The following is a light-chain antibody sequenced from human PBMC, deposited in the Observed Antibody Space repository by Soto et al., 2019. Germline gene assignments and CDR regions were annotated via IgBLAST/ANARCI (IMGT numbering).Light chain of an antibody. CDR1: QSVGTS. J-gene: IGKJ1*01. CDR3: QHYYNWPPT. Sequence: EIVMTQSPATLSVSPGERATLSCRASQSVGTSLAWYQQKPGQAPRLLIYPASDRAAGIPARFSGSGSGTDFTLTISSLQSEDFAIYYCQHYYNWPPTFGQGTRVEIK. CDR2: PAS. V-gene: IGKV3-15*01.